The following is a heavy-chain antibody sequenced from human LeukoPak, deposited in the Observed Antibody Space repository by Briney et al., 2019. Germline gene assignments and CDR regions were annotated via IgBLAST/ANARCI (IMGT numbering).Heavy chain of an antibody. CDR3: ARHQRKSSSEPPDYFDY. D-gene: IGHD6-13*01. CDR1: GGSISSYY. Sequence: SETLSLTCTVSGGSISSYYWSWIRQPPGKGLEWIGYIYYSGSTNYNPSLKSRVTISVDTSKNQFSLKLSSVTAADTAVYYCARHQRKSSSEPPDYFDYWGQGTLVTVSS. J-gene: IGHJ4*02. CDR2: IYYSGST. V-gene: IGHV4-59*08.